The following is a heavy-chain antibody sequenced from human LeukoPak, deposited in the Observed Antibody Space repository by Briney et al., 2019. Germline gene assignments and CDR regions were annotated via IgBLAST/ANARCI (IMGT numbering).Heavy chain of an antibody. D-gene: IGHD5-18*01. Sequence: GGSRRLSVEASGFTFSPFRMNWVGRAPGRGRGWVSYISHSSSTIYYADSVKGRFTISRDNAKNSLYLQMNSLSAEDTAVYYCAREGHTYGLDYWGQGTLVTVSS. CDR2: ISHSSSTI. V-gene: IGHV3-48*04. J-gene: IGHJ4*02. CDR1: GFTFSPFR. CDR3: AREGHTYGLDY.